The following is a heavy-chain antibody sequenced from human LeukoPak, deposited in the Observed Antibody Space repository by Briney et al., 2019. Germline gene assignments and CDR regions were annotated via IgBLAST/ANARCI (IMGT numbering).Heavy chain of an antibody. CDR1: GGTFSSYA. CDR2: IIPIFGTA. D-gene: IGHD5-24*01. Sequence: ASVKVSCKASGGTFSSYAISWVRQAPGQGLEWMGGIIPIFGTANYAQKFQGRVTITTDESTSTAYMELSSLRSEDTAVYYCAKDMDGYNPPFDYWGQGTLVTVSS. J-gene: IGHJ4*02. V-gene: IGHV1-69*05. CDR3: AKDMDGYNPPFDY.